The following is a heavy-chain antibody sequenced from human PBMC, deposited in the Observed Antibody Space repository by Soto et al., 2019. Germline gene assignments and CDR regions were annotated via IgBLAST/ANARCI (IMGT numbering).Heavy chain of an antibody. CDR1: SASLSSSTYY. Sequence: SETLSLTCSVSSASLSSSTYYWSWIRQPPGRGPEWIGSIYYSGNTYYKPSLKGRVSISIDTSRNQFSLKLTSVTAADTGVYYCASSSPFHYWGPGILVT. V-gene: IGHV4-39*01. D-gene: IGHD6-6*01. CDR2: IYYSGNT. J-gene: IGHJ4*02. CDR3: ASSSPFHY.